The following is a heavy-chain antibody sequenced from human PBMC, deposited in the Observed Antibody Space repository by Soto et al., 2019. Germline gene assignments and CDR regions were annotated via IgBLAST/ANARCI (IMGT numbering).Heavy chain of an antibody. CDR3: ARGEGPEYSSSWGPLGY. CDR1: VGTFSSYA. Sequence: QVQLVQSGAEVKKPGSSVKVSCKASVGTFSSYAISWVRQAPGQGLEWMGGIIPIFGTANYAQKFQGRVTITADKSTSTAYMELSSLRSEDTAVYYCARGEGPEYSSSWGPLGYWGQGTLVTVSS. D-gene: IGHD6-13*01. CDR2: IIPIFGTA. V-gene: IGHV1-69*06. J-gene: IGHJ4*02.